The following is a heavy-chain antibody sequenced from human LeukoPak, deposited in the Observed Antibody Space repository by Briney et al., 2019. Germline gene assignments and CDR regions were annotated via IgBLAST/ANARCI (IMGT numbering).Heavy chain of an antibody. CDR3: ARDQWTITMIVVVTDDAFDI. V-gene: IGHV1-46*01. J-gene: IGHJ3*02. CDR2: INPSGGST. CDR1: GYTFTIYY. Sequence: ASVKVSCKASGYTFTIYYIHWVRQAPGQGLEWMGLINPSGGSTNYAQKFQGRVTMTRDTSTSTAYMELRSLRSDDTAVYYCARDQWTITMIVVVTDDAFDIWGQGTMVTVSS. D-gene: IGHD3-22*01.